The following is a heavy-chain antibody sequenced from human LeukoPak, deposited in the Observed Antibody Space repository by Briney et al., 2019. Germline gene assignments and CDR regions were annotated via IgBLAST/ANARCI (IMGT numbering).Heavy chain of an antibody. V-gene: IGHV1-18*01. CDR3: ARDLWYGLSSGILDS. J-gene: IGHJ4*02. D-gene: IGHD6-6*01. CDR1: GYTFISYG. Sequence: AAVKVSCKASGYTFISYGVTWVRQAPRQGLEWMGWISGYNGNTSYAQNLQGRVTMTTDTSTRTAYMELRSLRSDDTAVYYCARDLWYGLSSGILDSWGQGTLVTVSS. CDR2: ISGYNGNT.